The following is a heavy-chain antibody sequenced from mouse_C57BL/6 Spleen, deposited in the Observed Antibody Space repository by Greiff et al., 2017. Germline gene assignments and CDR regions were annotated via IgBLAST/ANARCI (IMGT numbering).Heavy chain of an antibody. CDR2: IYPGDGDT. V-gene: IGHV1-82*01. D-gene: IGHD1-1*01. CDR3: ARDGTSAWFAY. CDR1: GYAFSSSW. J-gene: IGHJ3*01. Sequence: QVQLQQSGPELVKPGASVKISCKASGYAFSSSWMNWVKQRPGKGLEWIGRIYPGDGDTNYNGKFKGKATLTADKSSSTAYMQLSSLTSEDSAVYCCARDGTSAWFAYWGQGTLVTVSA.